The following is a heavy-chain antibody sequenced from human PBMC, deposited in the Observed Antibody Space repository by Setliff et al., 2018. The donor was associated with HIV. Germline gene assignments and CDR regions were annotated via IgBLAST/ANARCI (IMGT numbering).Heavy chain of an antibody. CDR1: GYTFTGYY. Sequence: ASVKVSCKASGYTFTGYYMHWVRQAPGQGLEWMGIINPSSGSTTYAQKFQGRVTMTRDTSTSTVYVELSSLRSEDTAVYYCARDPAPSSSASYFQHWGQGTPVTVSS. CDR2: INPSSGST. V-gene: IGHV1-46*01. CDR3: ARDPAPSSSASYFQH. J-gene: IGHJ1*01. D-gene: IGHD6-6*01.